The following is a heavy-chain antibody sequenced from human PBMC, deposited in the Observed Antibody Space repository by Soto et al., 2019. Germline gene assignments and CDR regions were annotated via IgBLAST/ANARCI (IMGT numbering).Heavy chain of an antibody. CDR3: ARGRGSPWYYYYMDV. D-gene: IGHD3-10*01. Sequence: QVQLQQWGAGLLKPSETLSLTCAVYGGSFSGYYWSWIRQPPGKGLEWIGEINHSGSTNYNPSLKSRVTISVDTSKNQFSLKLSSVTAADTAVYYCARGRGSPWYYYYMDVWGKGTTVTVSS. J-gene: IGHJ6*03. CDR1: GGSFSGYY. V-gene: IGHV4-34*01. CDR2: INHSGST.